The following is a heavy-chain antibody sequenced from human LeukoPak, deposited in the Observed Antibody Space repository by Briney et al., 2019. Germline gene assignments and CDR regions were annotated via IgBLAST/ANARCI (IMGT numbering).Heavy chain of an antibody. CDR2: INPNSGGT. Sequence: ASVKVSCKASGYTFTGYYMHWVRQAPGQGLEWMGWINPNSGGTNYAQKFQGRVTMTRDTSISTAYMELSRLRSDDTAVYYCARECYDILTGQSEFFQHWGQGTLVTVSS. CDR3: ARECYDILTGQSEFFQH. V-gene: IGHV1-2*02. D-gene: IGHD3-9*01. CDR1: GYTFTGYY. J-gene: IGHJ1*01.